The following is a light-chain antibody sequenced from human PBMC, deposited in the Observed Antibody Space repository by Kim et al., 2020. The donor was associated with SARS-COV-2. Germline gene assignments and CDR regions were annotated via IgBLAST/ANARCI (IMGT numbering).Light chain of an antibody. CDR2: DNN. V-gene: IGLV1-51*01. Sequence: QKITTYCSRSRSNIGNNYVSWYQQLPGTAPKLLIYDNNKRPSGIPDRFSGSKSGTSATLGITGLQTGDEADYYCGTWDSSLSAGGVFGGGTQLTVL. CDR1: RSNIGNNY. J-gene: IGLJ2*01. CDR3: GTWDSSLSAGGV.